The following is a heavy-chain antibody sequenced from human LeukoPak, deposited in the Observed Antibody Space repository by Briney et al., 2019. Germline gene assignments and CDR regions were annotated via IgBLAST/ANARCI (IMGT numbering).Heavy chain of an antibody. CDR1: GFTFSSHS. CDR2: ISRSESYI. CDR3: ARDLSDYIWGSYRYFDY. V-gene: IGHV3-21*01. J-gene: IGHJ4*02. D-gene: IGHD3-16*02. Sequence: PGGSLRPSCAAAGFTFSSHSMNWVRQAPGKGLEWVSSISRSESYIYHADSVKGRFTISRDNAKNSLYLQMNSLRAEDTAVYYCARDLSDYIWGSYRYFDYWGQGTLVTVSS.